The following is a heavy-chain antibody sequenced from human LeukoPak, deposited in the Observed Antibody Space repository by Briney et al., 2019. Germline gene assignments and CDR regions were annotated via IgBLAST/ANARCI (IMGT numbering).Heavy chain of an antibody. V-gene: IGHV3-23*01. CDR2: ISGSGSST. Sequence: GGSLRLSCSASGFTFTTYAMSWVRQAPGKGLEWVSAISGSGSSTYYADSVKGRFTISRDNSKNTLFLQMNSLRAEDTAVYYCAKEPSLRYYFDYWGQGTLVTVSS. CDR1: GFTFTTYA. CDR3: AKEPSLRYYFDY. J-gene: IGHJ4*02.